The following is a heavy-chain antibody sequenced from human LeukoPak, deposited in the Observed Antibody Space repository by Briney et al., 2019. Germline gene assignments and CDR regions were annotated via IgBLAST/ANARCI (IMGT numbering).Heavy chain of an antibody. CDR2: ISAYNGNT. D-gene: IGHD6-13*01. CDR1: GYTFTSYG. J-gene: IGHJ3*02. CDR3: ARDGTGTDAFDI. Sequence: ASVTVSCTASGYTFTSYGVSWVRQAPGQGLEWMGWISAYNGNTNYAQKLQGRVTMTTDTSTSTAYMELRSLRSDDTAVYYCARDGTGTDAFDIWGQGTMVTVSS. V-gene: IGHV1-18*01.